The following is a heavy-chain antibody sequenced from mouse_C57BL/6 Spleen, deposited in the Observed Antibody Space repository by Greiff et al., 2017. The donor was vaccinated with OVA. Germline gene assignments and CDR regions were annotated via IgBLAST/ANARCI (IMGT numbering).Heavy chain of an antibody. CDR2: IYPGSGST. V-gene: IGHV1-55*01. CDR3: ARSTGTKPYYFDY. Sequence: QVHVKQSGAELVKPGASVKMSCKASGYTFTSYWITWVKQRPGQGLEWIGDIYPGSGSTNYNEKFKSKATLTVDTSSSTAYMQLSSLTSEDSAVYYCARSTGTKPYYFDYWGQGTTLTVSS. CDR1: GYTFTSYW. D-gene: IGHD4-1*01. J-gene: IGHJ2*01.